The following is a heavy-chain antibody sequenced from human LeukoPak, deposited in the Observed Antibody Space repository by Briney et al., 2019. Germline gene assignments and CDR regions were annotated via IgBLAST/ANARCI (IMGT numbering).Heavy chain of an antibody. CDR3: TRGPPDGSGNYYPGDF. CDR2: ISSDGTNT. D-gene: IGHD3-10*01. Sequence: GGPLRLSCAASGFTFSSHWMHWVRQAPGKGLVWVSRISSDGTNTNYADSVKGRFTISRDNAKNTLYLQMNSLRVEDTAVYYCTRGPPDGSGNYYPGDFWGQGTLVTVSS. CDR1: GFTFSSHW. J-gene: IGHJ4*02. V-gene: IGHV3-74*01.